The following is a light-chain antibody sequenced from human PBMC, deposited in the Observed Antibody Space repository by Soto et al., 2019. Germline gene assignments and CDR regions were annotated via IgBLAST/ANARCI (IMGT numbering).Light chain of an antibody. V-gene: IGKV1-5*01. CDR1: QSIGSW. J-gene: IGKJ1*01. Sequence: DIQMTQSPSTLSASVGDTVTITCRASQSIGSWLAWYQQKTGKAPKLLIRDASSLESGVPSRFRGRGSATNFTLTISSLQPDDFATYYCQRYNSFSWTFGQGTKVDIK. CDR2: DAS. CDR3: QRYNSFSWT.